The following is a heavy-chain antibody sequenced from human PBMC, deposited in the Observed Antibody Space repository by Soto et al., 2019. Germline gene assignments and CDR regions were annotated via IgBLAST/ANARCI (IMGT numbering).Heavy chain of an antibody. CDR1: GYTFTSYG. V-gene: IGHV1-18*01. Sequence: ASVKVSCKASGYTFTSYGISWVRQAPGQGLEWMGWISAYNGNTNYAQKLQGRVTMTTDTSTSPAYMELRSLRSDDTAVYYCARDRNRGDCSSTSCYPVPFDYWGQGTLVTVSS. D-gene: IGHD2-2*01. CDR3: ARDRNRGDCSSTSCYPVPFDY. J-gene: IGHJ4*02. CDR2: ISAYNGNT.